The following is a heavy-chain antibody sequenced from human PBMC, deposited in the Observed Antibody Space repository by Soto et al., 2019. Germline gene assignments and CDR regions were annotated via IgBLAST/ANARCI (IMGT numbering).Heavy chain of an antibody. CDR1: VFTFSSYS. V-gene: IGHV3-21*01. J-gene: IGHJ6*02. Sequence: GGSLRLSCAASVFTFSSYSMNLVRQAPGKGLECVASISISSSHIYYADSVKGRFTISRDNAKNSLYLQMNSLRAEDTAVYYCARGGAATHYYYYGMDVWGQVTQVTASS. CDR2: ISISSSHI. CDR3: ARGGAATHYYYYGMDV. D-gene: IGHD2-15*01.